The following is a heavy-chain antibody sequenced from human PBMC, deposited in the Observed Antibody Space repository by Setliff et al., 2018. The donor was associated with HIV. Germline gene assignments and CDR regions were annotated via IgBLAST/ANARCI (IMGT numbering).Heavy chain of an antibody. V-gene: IGHV4-39*02. D-gene: IGHD6-19*01. CDR1: GVSTSSSSYY. J-gene: IGHJ6*03. CDR3: ARVPGYSSGTSYMDV. Sequence: SETLSLTCTVSGVSTSSSSYYWGWIRQPPGKGLDWIGYVYYSGSTYYSPPLKSRLAISVDTSKNHFSLRLSSVTAADTAVYYCARVPGYSSGTSYMDVWGKGTTVTVSS. CDR2: VYYSGST.